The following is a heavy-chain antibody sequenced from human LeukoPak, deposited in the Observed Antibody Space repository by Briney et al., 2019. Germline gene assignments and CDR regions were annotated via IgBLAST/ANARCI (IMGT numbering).Heavy chain of an antibody. Sequence: ASVKVSCKASGYTFTSYGISWVRQAPGQGLEWMGWISAYNGNTNYAQKLQGRVTMTTDTSTSTAYMELRSLRSDDTAVYYCARDPKLNYYGSSGPVDYWGQGTLVTVSS. CDR1: GYTFTSYG. D-gene: IGHD3-22*01. CDR3: ARDPKLNYYGSSGPVDY. J-gene: IGHJ4*02. CDR2: ISAYNGNT. V-gene: IGHV1-18*01.